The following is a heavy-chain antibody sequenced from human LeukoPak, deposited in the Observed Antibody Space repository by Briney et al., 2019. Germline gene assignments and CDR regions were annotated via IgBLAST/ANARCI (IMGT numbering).Heavy chain of an antibody. CDR1: GFTFSSYG. Sequence: SGGSLRLSCAASGFTFSSYGMHWVRQAPGKGLEWVAFIRYDGSNKYYADSVKGRFTISRDNSKNTLYLQMNSLRAEDTAVYYCARDRRQRTANTQQGRFDPWGQGTLVTVSS. J-gene: IGHJ5*02. CDR3: ARDRRQRTANTQQGRFDP. V-gene: IGHV3-30*02. CDR2: IRYDGSNK. D-gene: IGHD6-25*01.